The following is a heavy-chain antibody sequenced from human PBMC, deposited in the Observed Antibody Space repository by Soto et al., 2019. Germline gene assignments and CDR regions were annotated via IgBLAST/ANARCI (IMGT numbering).Heavy chain of an antibody. CDR3: ARSRYSSNWYNPDH. CDR1: GYTFISYG. Sequence: ASVKVSCKTSGYTFISYGFTWVRQAPGQGLEWMGWISAYNGDTKYAERLQGRVTLTTDTSTSTAYMELRSLRSDDTAVYYSARSRYSSNWYNPDHWGQGTLVTVSS. J-gene: IGHJ4*02. V-gene: IGHV1-18*01. CDR2: ISAYNGDT. D-gene: IGHD6-13*01.